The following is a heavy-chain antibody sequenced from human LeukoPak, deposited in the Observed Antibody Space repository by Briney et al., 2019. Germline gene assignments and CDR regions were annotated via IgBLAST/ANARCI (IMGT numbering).Heavy chain of an antibody. J-gene: IGHJ4*02. CDR3: ARGPGGPGMYYFDY. V-gene: IGHV4-30-2*01. Sequence: SQTLSLTCAVSGGSISGGPYSWSWIRQPPGKGLEWIGYIYQSGNTYYNPSLNSRVTMSVDRSKNHCSLTLNSVPAADTAVYSCARGPGGPGMYYFDYWGQGTLVTVSS. CDR1: GGSISGGPYS. D-gene: IGHD3-10*01. CDR2: IYQSGNT.